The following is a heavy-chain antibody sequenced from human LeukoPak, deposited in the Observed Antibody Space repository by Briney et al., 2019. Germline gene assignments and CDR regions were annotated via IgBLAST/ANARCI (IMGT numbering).Heavy chain of an antibody. CDR3: ARQLLNWNQEYDY. V-gene: IGHV3-23*01. D-gene: IGHD1-20*01. CDR1: GFTFSSYA. J-gene: IGHJ4*02. CDR2: ISGSGGST. Sequence: GGSLRLSCAASGFTFSSYAMSRVRQAPGKGLEWVSAISGSGGSTYYADSVKGRFTISRDNAKNSLYLQMNSLRAEDTAVYYCARQLLNWNQEYDYWGQGTLVTVSS.